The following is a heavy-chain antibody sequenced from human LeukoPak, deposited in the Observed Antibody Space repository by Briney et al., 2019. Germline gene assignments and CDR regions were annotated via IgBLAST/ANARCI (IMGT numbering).Heavy chain of an antibody. J-gene: IGHJ3*02. CDR2: IYYSGST. CDR1: GGSINSGDYY. CDR3: AREIEWEAYAAFDI. V-gene: IGHV4-30-4*01. Sequence: SETLSITCTVSGGSINSGDYYWSWIRQSPGKGLEWIGYIYYSGSTYYNPSLKSRITISVDTSKNQFSLNLNSVTAAHSPVYFCAREIEWEAYAAFDIWGQGTMVTVSS. D-gene: IGHD1-26*01.